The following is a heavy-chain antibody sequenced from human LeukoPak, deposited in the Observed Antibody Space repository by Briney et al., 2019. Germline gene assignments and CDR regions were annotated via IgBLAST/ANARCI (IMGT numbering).Heavy chain of an antibody. V-gene: IGHV3-15*01. CDR1: GFTLNNAW. CDR3: TTDRYYDNSELQFQH. Sequence: GGSLRLSCAASGFTLNNAWMSWVRQAPGKGLEWLGRIKRETDGGTIDYAAPMKGRFTISRDDSRNTLYLQMDSLKIEDTAVYYCTTDRYYDNSELQFQHWGQGTLVTVSS. CDR2: IKRETDGGTI. J-gene: IGHJ1*01. D-gene: IGHD3-22*01.